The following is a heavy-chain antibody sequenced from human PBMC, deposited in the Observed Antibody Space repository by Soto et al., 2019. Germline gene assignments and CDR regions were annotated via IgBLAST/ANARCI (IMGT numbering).Heavy chain of an antibody. V-gene: IGHV3-48*03. CDR2: ISSAGDSS. CDR1: GFTFSSYE. Sequence: GGSLRLSCAASGFTFSSYEMNWVRQAPGRTLEWVSYISSAGDSSYYADSVKGRFTISRDNAKNSLYLQMNSLRVEDTAVYYCARVYCSTTTCHVQAFDSWGQGTLVTVSS. CDR3: ARVYCSTTTCHVQAFDS. D-gene: IGHD2-2*01. J-gene: IGHJ4*02.